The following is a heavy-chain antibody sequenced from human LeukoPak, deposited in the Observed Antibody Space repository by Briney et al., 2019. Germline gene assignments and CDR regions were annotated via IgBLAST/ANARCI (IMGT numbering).Heavy chain of an antibody. Sequence: GGPLRLSCAASGFTFSSYWMHWVRQAPGKGLVWVSRINSDGSSTSYADSVKGRFTISRVNAKNTLYLQMSSLRAEDTAVYYCAREQWYSSSSDGYNWFDPWGQGTLVTVSS. V-gene: IGHV3-74*01. CDR2: INSDGSST. J-gene: IGHJ5*02. CDR1: GFTFSSYW. CDR3: AREQWYSSSSDGYNWFDP. D-gene: IGHD6-6*01.